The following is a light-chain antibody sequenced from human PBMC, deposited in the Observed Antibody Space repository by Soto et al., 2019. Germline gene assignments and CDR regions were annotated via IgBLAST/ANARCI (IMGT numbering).Light chain of an antibody. Sequence: IQMTQSPSSLSASVGDRVTISCRASQGIGNALGWYQQKPGKPPKXLIYGASNLQSGVPPRFSASGSGTDFTLAISSLQPEDAETYDGLQDINYPWTFGQGTKVDIK. J-gene: IGKJ1*01. V-gene: IGKV1-6*01. CDR2: GAS. CDR1: QGIGNA. CDR3: LQDINYPWT.